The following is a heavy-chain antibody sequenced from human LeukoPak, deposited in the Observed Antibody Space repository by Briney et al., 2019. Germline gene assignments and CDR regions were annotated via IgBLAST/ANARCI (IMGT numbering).Heavy chain of an antibody. J-gene: IGHJ4*02. CDR3: ARERQGSSYYDGKESFDC. Sequence: GGSLKLSCVASAFTFSNSWMSWVRQVPGKGLEWVANIDQDGREKNYVESVKGRFTISRDNGKYSLYLEMNSLRAEDTAVYYCARERQGSSYYDGKESFDCWGQGTLVTVSS. CDR1: AFTFSNSW. D-gene: IGHD1-26*01. V-gene: IGHV3-7*01. CDR2: IDQDGREK.